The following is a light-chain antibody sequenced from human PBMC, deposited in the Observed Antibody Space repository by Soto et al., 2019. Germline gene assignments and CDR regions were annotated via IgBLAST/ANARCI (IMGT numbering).Light chain of an antibody. CDR3: CSYAGSYTYV. V-gene: IGLV2-11*01. CDR1: TSDVGGNNY. J-gene: IGLJ7*01. Sequence: QSALTQPRSVSGSPGQSVTISCTGTTSDVGGNNYVSWYQQHPGEAPKLMIYDVTKRPSGVPDRFSGSKSGNTASLTISGLQAEDEADYYCCSYAGSYTYVFGGGTQLTVL. CDR2: DVT.